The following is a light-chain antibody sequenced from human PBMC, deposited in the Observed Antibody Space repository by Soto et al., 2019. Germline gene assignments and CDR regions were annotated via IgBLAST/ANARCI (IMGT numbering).Light chain of an antibody. CDR2: ATS. CDR3: QQRSSWPFT. V-gene: IGKV3-11*01. J-gene: IGKJ3*01. CDR1: QSVISY. Sequence: EIVLTQSPANLSLSPGERATLSCRASQSVISYLAWYQQKPGQAPRLLIYATSNRATGIPARFSGSGSGTDFTLSISSLEPEDFAVYYCQQRSSWPFTFGPGTKVDIK.